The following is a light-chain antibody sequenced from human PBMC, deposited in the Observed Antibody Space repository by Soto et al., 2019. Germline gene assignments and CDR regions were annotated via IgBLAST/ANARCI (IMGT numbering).Light chain of an antibody. V-gene: IGLV1-44*01. CDR1: SSNIGAGYD. CDR3: AAWDDSLNGHV. Sequence: SVLTQPPSVSGAPGQRVTISCTGSSSNIGAGYDVHWFQQLPGTAPKLLISTTNQRPSGVPERFSGSKSGTSASLAISGLQSEDEADYYCAAWDDSLNGHVFGTGTKVTV. CDR2: TTN. J-gene: IGLJ1*01.